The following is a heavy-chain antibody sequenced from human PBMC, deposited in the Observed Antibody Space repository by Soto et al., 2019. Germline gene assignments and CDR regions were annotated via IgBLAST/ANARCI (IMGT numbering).Heavy chain of an antibody. CDR3: ARVGILTGYYKGLDV. D-gene: IGHD3-9*01. J-gene: IGHJ6*02. CDR1: GGSISTYY. Sequence: QEHLQESGPGLVKPSETLSLTCTVSGGSISTYYWSWIRQPPGKGLEWIGYIYFSGSTNYNPSLQSRVTISVDTSKNQFSLKLGSVTAADTAVYYCARVGILTGYYKGLDVWGQGTTVTVSS. V-gene: IGHV4-59*13. CDR2: IYFSGST.